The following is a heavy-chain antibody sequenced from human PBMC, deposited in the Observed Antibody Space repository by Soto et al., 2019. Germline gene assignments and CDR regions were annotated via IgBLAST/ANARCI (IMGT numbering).Heavy chain of an antibody. CDR2: ISGSGGTA. D-gene: IGHD1-1*01. CDR1: GFTFSSYA. Sequence: EVQLLESGGGSVQPGGSLRLACAASGFTFSSYAMHCVRGPPGKGLEWVSSISGSGGTAYYAAAVKGRFSISRNSLVNTRYLQTNSLRAEDTAVYYWAKVRGQNWNFDYWGQGTLVNVSP. J-gene: IGHJ4*02. V-gene: IGHV3-23*01. CDR3: AKVRGQNWNFDY.